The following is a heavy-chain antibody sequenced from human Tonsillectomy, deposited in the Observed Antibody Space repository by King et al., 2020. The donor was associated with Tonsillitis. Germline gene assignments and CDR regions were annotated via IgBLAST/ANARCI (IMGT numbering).Heavy chain of an antibody. CDR3: ARCQWSYGSIDY. D-gene: IGHD3-10*01. CDR1: GFTFSSYS. Sequence: VQLVESGGGLVKPGGSLRLSCAASGFTFSSYSMNWVRQAPGKGLEWVSSISSSSSYIYYADSVKGRFTISRDNAKNSLYLQMNSLRAEDTAVYYCARCQWSYGSIDYWGQGTLVTVSS. CDR2: ISSSSSYI. V-gene: IGHV3-21*01. J-gene: IGHJ4*02.